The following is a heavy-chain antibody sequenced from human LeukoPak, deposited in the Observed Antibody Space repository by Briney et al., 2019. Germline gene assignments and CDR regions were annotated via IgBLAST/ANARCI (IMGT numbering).Heavy chain of an antibody. J-gene: IGHJ4*02. Sequence: ASVKVSCKASRYTFTSYYMHWVRLAPGQGLEWMGVINPSGSSTSYAQKFQGRVTMTRDMSTSTVYMELSSLRFEDTAVYYCAAEYDSSGYYAYWGQGTLVTVSS. CDR2: INPSGSST. V-gene: IGHV1-46*01. CDR1: RYTFTSYY. CDR3: AAEYDSSGYYAY. D-gene: IGHD3-22*01.